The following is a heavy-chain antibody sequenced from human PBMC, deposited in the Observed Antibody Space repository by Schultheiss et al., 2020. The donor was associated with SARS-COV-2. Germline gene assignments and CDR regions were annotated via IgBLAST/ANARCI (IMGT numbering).Heavy chain of an antibody. CDR1: GGSISHYY. V-gene: IGHV4-59*08. CDR3: ARGLGFLEWLLSGWFDP. Sequence: SETLSLTCSVSGGSISHYYWSWIRQPPGKGLEWIGYIYYSGSTNYNPSLKSRVTISVDTSKNQFSLKLSSVTAADTAVYYCARGLGFLEWLLSGWFDPWGQGTLVTVS. J-gene: IGHJ5*02. D-gene: IGHD3-3*01. CDR2: IYYSGST.